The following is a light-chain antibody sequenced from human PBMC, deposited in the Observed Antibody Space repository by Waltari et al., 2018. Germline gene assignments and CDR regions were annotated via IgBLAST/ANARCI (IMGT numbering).Light chain of an antibody. CDR1: QSVSNSNY. Sequence: IVLTQSPGTLSLSPEERATLSCRTSQSVSNSNYLAWYQQKPGQAPRLLIYGETNTATGVPGRFTASGSGTDFTLTISRLEPEDFAIYYCQQYGASPNIAFGQGTRLEIK. J-gene: IGKJ5*01. CDR3: QQYGASPNIA. V-gene: IGKV3-20*01. CDR2: GET.